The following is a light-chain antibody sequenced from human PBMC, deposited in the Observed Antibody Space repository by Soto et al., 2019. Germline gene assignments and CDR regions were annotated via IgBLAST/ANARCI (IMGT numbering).Light chain of an antibody. J-gene: IGLJ1*01. V-gene: IGLV3-21*04. Sequence: SYELTQPPSVSVAPGKTARITCGGNNIGSKSVHWYQQKPGQAPVLVIYYDSDRPSGIPERFSGSNSGNTATLTISRVEAGYEADYYCQVWDSSSDHHVFGTGTKLTVL. CDR2: YDS. CDR1: NIGSKS. CDR3: QVWDSSSDHHV.